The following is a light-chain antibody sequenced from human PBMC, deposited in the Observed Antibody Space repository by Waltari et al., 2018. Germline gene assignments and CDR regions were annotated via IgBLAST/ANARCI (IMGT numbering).Light chain of an antibody. CDR1: RSNIGGNT. V-gene: IGLV1-44*01. CDR2: AND. Sequence: QSVLSQPTSASGTPGQRVTFSCSGSRSNIGGNTVNWYQQLPGTAHKLVMYANDQRPSGVPERFSGSKSGTSASLAISGLQSEDEADYYCATWDDSLEGMIFGGGTKLTVL. J-gene: IGLJ2*01. CDR3: ATWDDSLEGMI.